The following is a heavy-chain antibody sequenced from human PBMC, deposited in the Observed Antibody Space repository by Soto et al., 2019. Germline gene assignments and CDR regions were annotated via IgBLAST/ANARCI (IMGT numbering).Heavy chain of an antibody. V-gene: IGHV4-34*01. CDR1: GGSFSGYY. CDR3: ARGPPAGLMRSNWFDP. CDR2: INHSGST. Sequence: QVQLQQWGAGLLKPSETLSLTCAVYGGSFSGYYWSWIRQPPGKGLEWIGEINHSGSTNYNPSLKGRVTISXXTXKIXFSLKLSSVTAADTAVYYCARGPPAGLMRSNWFDPWGQGTLVTVSS. D-gene: IGHD3-16*01. J-gene: IGHJ5*02.